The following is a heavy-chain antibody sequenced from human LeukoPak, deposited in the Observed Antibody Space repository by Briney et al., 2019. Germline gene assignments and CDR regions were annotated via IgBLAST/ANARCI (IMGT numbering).Heavy chain of an antibody. J-gene: IGHJ4*02. Sequence: PGGSLRLSCAASGFTFSSYWMHWVRQAPGKGLVWVSRINRDGSSTSYADSVKGRFTISRDNAKNTLYLQMNSLRAEDTAVYYCARDRRYDFWVLDYWGQGTLVTVSS. V-gene: IGHV3-74*01. CDR1: GFTFSSYW. CDR3: ARDRRYDFWVLDY. D-gene: IGHD3-3*01. CDR2: INRDGSST.